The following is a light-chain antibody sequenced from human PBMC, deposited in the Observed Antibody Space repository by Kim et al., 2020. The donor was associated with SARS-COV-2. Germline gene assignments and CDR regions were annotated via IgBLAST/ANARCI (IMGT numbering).Light chain of an antibody. CDR3: QQNNEWPPWT. Sequence: EIMMTQSPATLSVSPGERATLSCRASQSVSRNVAWYKQRPGQAPRVLVYSASTRATVIPARCSVNGSGIDITLTISGLQCEDVALYYCQQNNEWPPWTFVQGTKVDIK. V-gene: IGKV3-15*01. CDR2: SAS. J-gene: IGKJ1*01. CDR1: QSVSRN.